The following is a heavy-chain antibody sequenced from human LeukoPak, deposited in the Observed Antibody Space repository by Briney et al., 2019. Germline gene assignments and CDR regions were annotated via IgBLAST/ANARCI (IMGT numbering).Heavy chain of an antibody. CDR3: ARGPLDRSSRDFDY. CDR1: GGSFSGYY. Sequence: KPSESLSLTCAVYGGSFSGYYWSWIRQPPGKGLEWIGEINQSGSTNYNPSLKSRVTISVDTSKNPFSLNLSSVTAADTAVYYCARGPLDRSSRDFDYWGQGTLVTVSS. CDR2: INQSGST. D-gene: IGHD2-2*01. V-gene: IGHV4-34*01. J-gene: IGHJ4*02.